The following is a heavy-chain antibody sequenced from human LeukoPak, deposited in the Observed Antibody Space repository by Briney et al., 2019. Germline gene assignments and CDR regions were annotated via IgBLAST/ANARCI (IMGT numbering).Heavy chain of an antibody. CDR2: FSSSSSYI. CDR3: ARGTGKTKAFDV. D-gene: IGHD1/OR15-1a*01. V-gene: IGHV3-21*01. CDR1: GFPFSSYS. Sequence: PGGSLRLSCAASGFPFSSYSMNWVRQLPGKGLEWVSSFSSSSSYIYYADSVKGRSTISRDNAKNSLHLQMKSLRAEDTAVYFCARGTGKTKAFDVWGQGTMVTVSS. J-gene: IGHJ3*01.